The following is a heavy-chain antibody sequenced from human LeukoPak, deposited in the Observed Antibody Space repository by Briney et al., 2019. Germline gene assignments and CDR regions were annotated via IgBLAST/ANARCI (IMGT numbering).Heavy chain of an antibody. Sequence: ASVKISCKASGYTFTDYYMHWAQQAPGKGLEWMGRVDPEDGETIYAEKFQGRVTMTRDTSTSTVYMELTSLRSEDTAVYYCARAPYDTSGYTSFQHWGQGTLVTVSS. D-gene: IGHD3-22*01. CDR3: ARAPYDTSGYTSFQH. J-gene: IGHJ1*01. CDR2: VDPEDGET. CDR1: GYTFTDYY. V-gene: IGHV1-69-2*01.